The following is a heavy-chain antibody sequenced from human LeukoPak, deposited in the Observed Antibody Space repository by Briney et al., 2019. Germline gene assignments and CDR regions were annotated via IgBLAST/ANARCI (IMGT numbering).Heavy chain of an antibody. CDR2: IYTSGST. CDR3: ARVTYSSPDYYYYYMDV. Sequence: SETLSLTCTVSGGSISSGSYYWSWIRQPAGKGLEWIGRIYTSGSTNYNPSLKSRVTISVDTSKNQFSLKLSSVTAADTAVYYCARVTYSSPDYYYYYMDVWGKGTTVTVSS. J-gene: IGHJ6*03. D-gene: IGHD6-13*01. V-gene: IGHV4-61*02. CDR1: GGSISSGSYY.